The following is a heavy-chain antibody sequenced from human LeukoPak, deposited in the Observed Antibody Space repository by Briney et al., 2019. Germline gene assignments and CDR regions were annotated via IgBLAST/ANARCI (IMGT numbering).Heavy chain of an antibody. Sequence: GVLRLSCAASGFTFNSFWMNWLRQASGEGLGGVANIKQDGGEKYYVDSVKGRFTISRDNAKNSLYLQMNSLRAEDTAVYYCARDRGFGQADVWGKGTTVTVSS. J-gene: IGHJ6*04. CDR2: IKQDGGEK. CDR3: ARDRGFGQADV. CDR1: GFTFNSFW. D-gene: IGHD3-10*01. V-gene: IGHV3-7*01.